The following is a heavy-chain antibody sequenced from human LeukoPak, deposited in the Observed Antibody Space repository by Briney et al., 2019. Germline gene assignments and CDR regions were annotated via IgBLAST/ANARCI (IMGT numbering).Heavy chain of an antibody. Sequence: ASVKVSCKASGYTFNGYYIHWVRQAPGQGLEWMGWINPNNGGTNYAQKFQGRVTMTRDTSISTAYMELSTLRFVNTAVYYCAAPGGDSSGYSYDYWGQGTRVTVSS. CDR1: GYTFNGYY. J-gene: IGHJ4*02. D-gene: IGHD3-22*01. CDR3: AAPGGDSSGYSYDY. CDR2: INPNNGGT. V-gene: IGHV1-2*02.